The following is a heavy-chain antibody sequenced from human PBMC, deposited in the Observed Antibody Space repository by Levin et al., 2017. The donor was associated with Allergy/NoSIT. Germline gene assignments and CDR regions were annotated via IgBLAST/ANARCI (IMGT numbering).Heavy chain of an antibody. J-gene: IGHJ1*01. CDR3: ARASKVYGDDGSENFHH. CDR1: GYSFTDYW. CDR2: IYPAVSDI. V-gene: IGHV5-51*01. Sequence: GESLKISCKGSGYSFTDYWIAWVRQMPGKGLEWMGIIYPAVSDIRYSPSFQGQVTLSADKSINTAYLQWSSLRASDSAIYYCARASKVYGDDGSENFHHWGQGTVVIVSS. D-gene: IGHD4-17*01.